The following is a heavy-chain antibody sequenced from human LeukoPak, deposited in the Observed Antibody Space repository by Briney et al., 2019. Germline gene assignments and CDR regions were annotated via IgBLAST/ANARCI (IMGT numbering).Heavy chain of an antibody. CDR2: ISSRRSYI. CDR1: VVTFSSYS. Sequence: GGSLRLSCAASVVTFSSYSMNGVREARGGGGGWGSAISSRRSYIYYADSARGRFTISRDNAKNSLYLQMKSLSAEDTAVYYCARDPVEMATTHHDSWGPGTLVTVSS. J-gene: IGHJ4*02. D-gene: IGHD5-24*01. CDR3: ARDPVEMATTHHDS. V-gene: IGHV3-21*01.